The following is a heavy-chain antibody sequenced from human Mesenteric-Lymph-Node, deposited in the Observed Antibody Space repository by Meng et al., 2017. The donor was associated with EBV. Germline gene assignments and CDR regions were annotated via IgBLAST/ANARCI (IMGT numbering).Heavy chain of an antibody. D-gene: IGHD4-23*01. J-gene: IGHJ4*02. V-gene: IGHV1-2*06. Sequence: QVPLVQAGAEVKKPGAAVTVSCKTSGYTFTASSMFWVRQAPGQGLEWMGRIDPHSGATNYAQNFQGRVTLTRDTSISTAYMELNSLKSDDTAVYYCARIWDYGGHSGEDYWGQGTLVTVSS. CDR3: ARIWDYGGHSGEDY. CDR1: GYTFTASS. CDR2: IDPHSGAT.